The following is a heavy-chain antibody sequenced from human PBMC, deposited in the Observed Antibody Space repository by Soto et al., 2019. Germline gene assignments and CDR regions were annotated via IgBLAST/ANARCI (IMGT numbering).Heavy chain of an antibody. J-gene: IGHJ4*02. CDR2: ISGSGDSP. CDR3: AKARCSTSNCYVPDY. CDR1: GFSFSTYT. Sequence: GGSLRLSCAASGFSFSTYTMSWVRRAPGKGLEWVSTISGSGDSPSYADSVQGRFTISRDNPKRALYLQMNNLRAEDTAMYYCAKARCSTSNCYVPDYWGQGT. V-gene: IGHV3-23*01. D-gene: IGHD2-2*01.